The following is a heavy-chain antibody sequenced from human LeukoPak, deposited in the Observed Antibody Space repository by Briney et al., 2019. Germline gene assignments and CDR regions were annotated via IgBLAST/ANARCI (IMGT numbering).Heavy chain of an antibody. V-gene: IGHV3-7*01. J-gene: IGHJ4*02. CDR3: ASDQYRKLDTATYFDY. D-gene: IGHD5-18*01. CDR2: IKQDGSEK. CDR1: GFTFSSYW. Sequence: GGSLRLSCAAPGFTFSSYWMSWVRQAPGKGLEWVANIKQDGSEKYYVDSVKGRFTISRDNAKNSLYLQMNSLRAEDTAVYYCASDQYRKLDTATYFDYWGQGTLVTVSS.